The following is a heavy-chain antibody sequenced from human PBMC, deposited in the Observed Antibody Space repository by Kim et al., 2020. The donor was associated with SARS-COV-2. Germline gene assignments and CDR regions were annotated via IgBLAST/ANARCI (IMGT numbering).Heavy chain of an antibody. V-gene: IGHV1-8*01. D-gene: IGHD1-26*01. J-gene: IGHJ4*02. Sequence: KSGSTGYAPQFQGRVTMSRDTSTNPAYKELNSLRVEDTAVYYCARGERLYSWGQGTLVTVSS. CDR2: KSGST. CDR3: ARGERLYS.